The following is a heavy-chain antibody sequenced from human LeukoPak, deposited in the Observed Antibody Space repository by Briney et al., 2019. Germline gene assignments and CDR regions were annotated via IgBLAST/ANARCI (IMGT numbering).Heavy chain of an antibody. V-gene: IGHV1-69*13. CDR1: GGTFSSYA. D-gene: IGHD5-12*01. J-gene: IGHJ4*02. Sequence: GASVKVSCKASGGTFSSYAISWVRQAPAQGLEWMGGIIPIFGTANYAQKFQGRGTITADESTSTAYMELSSLRSEDTAVYYCARARYSGYEGECDYWGQGTLVTVSS. CDR2: IIPIFGTA. CDR3: ARARYSGYEGECDY.